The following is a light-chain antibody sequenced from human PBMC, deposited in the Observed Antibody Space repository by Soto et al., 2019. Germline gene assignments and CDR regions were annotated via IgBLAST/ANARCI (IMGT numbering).Light chain of an antibody. V-gene: IGLV2-14*01. CDR2: DVS. Sequence: QSVLSQPASVSGTPGQSITISCTGTSSDVGAYNYVSWYQQHPAKVPKLMIYDVSNRPSGVSDRFSGSKSGNTASLTISGLQTEDEDDYYCYSYTSSSTYVYGTGTKVTV. CDR1: SSDVGAYNY. J-gene: IGLJ1*01. CDR3: YSYTSSSTYV.